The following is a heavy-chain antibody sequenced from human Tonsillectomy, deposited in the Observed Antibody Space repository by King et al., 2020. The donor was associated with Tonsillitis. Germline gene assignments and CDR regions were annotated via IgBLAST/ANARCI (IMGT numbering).Heavy chain of an antibody. Sequence: LQLQESGPGLLKPLETLSLTCAVSGGSISGSDYYWGWIRQPPGKGLEWIGNIYESGTTDYNPSLKSRVTQSVDTSKNQFSLKLTSVTAADPAVYYCARHIGNYRYFFYAMDVWGQGTTVTVSS. J-gene: IGHJ6*02. V-gene: IGHV4-39*01. CDR1: GGSISGSDYY. CDR3: ARHIGNYRYFFYAMDV. D-gene: IGHD1-7*01. CDR2: IYESGTT.